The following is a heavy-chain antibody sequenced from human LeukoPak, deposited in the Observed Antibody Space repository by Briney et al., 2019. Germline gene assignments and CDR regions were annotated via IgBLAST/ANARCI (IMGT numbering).Heavy chain of an antibody. J-gene: IGHJ3*02. CDR1: GFTFSSYA. D-gene: IGHD1-20*01. Sequence: GGSLTLSCAASGFTFSSYATHWVRQAPGKGLEWVAVISYDGSNKYYADSVKGRFTISRDNSKNTLYLQMNSLRAEDTAVYYCAREGYNWDAFDIWGQGTMVTVSS. V-gene: IGHV3-30*04. CDR3: AREGYNWDAFDI. CDR2: ISYDGSNK.